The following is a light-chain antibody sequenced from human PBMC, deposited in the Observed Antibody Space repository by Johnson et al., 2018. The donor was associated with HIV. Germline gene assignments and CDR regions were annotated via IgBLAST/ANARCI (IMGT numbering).Light chain of an antibody. CDR2: DNH. CDR1: SSNIGNNY. CDR3: GTWDNSLSAGV. V-gene: IGLV1-51*01. J-gene: IGLJ1*01. Sequence: APGQKVTIPCSGSSSNIGNNYASWYQQVPGTAPKLLIYDNHKRPSGIPDRLSGSKSGTSATLGITGLQTGDEADYYCGTWDNSLSAGVFGSGTKVTVL.